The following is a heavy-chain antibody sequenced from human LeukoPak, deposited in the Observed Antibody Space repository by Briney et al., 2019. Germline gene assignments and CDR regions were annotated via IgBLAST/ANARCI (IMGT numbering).Heavy chain of an antibody. J-gene: IGHJ4*02. V-gene: IGHV3-11*05. D-gene: IGHD5-12*01. CDR1: GFTFSDYY. CDR3: ARDLRGYDSYRFDY. Sequence: PGGSLRLSCAAPGFTFSDYYMSWIRQAPGKGLEWLSYISGSGRYTHYADSVKGRFTISRDNAKSSLYLQTNSLRAENTAVYYCARDLRGYDSYRFDYWGQGTLVTVSS. CDR2: ISGSGRYT.